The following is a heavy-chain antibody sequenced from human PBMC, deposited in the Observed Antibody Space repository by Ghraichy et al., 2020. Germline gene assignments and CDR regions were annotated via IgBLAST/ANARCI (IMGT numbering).Heavy chain of an antibody. Sequence: ASVKVSCKASGYSFSSHTIHWVRQAPGQRLEWMAWINGGNDNTKYSQKFQGRVTITRDTSASTVYMDLSSLRSEDTAVYYCARSYYGDLDYWGQGTLVTVSS. V-gene: IGHV1-3*01. CDR3: ARSYYGDLDY. J-gene: IGHJ4*02. CDR2: INGGNDNT. D-gene: IGHD4-17*01. CDR1: GYSFSSHT.